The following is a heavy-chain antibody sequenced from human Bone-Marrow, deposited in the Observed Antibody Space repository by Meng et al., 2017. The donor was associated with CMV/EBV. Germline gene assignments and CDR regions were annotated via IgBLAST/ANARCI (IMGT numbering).Heavy chain of an antibody. CDR3: ARGRRMAVAGTDLDS. Sequence: GESLKISCAASGFTFSSYGMHWVRQAPGKGLEWVAVIWYDGSNKYYADSVKGRFTISRDNSKNTLYLQMNSLSAEDPAVYYCARGRRMAVAGTDLDSWGQGTLVTVSS. CDR1: GFTFSSYG. CDR2: IWYDGSNK. V-gene: IGHV3-33*01. J-gene: IGHJ4*02. D-gene: IGHD6-19*01.